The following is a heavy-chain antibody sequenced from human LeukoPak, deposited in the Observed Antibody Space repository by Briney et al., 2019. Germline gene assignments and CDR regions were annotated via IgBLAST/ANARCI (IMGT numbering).Heavy chain of an antibody. V-gene: IGHV1-69*06. D-gene: IGHD6-19*01. J-gene: IGHJ4*02. CDR2: IIPIFGTA. CDR1: GGTFSSYA. Sequence: SVKVSCKASGGTFSSYAISWVRQAPGQGLEWMGGIIPIFGTANYAQKFQGRVTIPADKSTSTAYMELSSLRSEDTAVYYCATQLQRSGWHGYWGQGTLVTVSS. CDR3: ATQLQRSGWHGY.